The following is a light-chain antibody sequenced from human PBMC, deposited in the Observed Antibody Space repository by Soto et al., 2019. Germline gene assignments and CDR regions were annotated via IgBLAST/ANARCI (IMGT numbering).Light chain of an antibody. Sequence: DIQLTQTPSTLSASIVDRGTITFLASQSLSGWLAWYQQTPGKAPKLLISDAFRLESGVPSRFRGSGSGTEFSLTITSLQPGDSATFYCQQYASYPWTFGRGTKVDIK. CDR2: DAF. V-gene: IGKV1-5*01. CDR3: QQYASYPWT. CDR1: QSLSGW. J-gene: IGKJ1*01.